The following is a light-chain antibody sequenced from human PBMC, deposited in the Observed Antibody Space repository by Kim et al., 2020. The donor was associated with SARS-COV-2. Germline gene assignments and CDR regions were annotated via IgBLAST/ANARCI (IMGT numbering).Light chain of an antibody. V-gene: IGLV2-11*01. J-gene: IGLJ2*01. Sequence: HSSTIYCTGTSSCVGRYNYVSEYQQQPGKTPKLMIYDVTKRPPGVPDPFSGCKSGNTASLTISGFQAEDEADYYCCSYAGSYGVVFGGGTQLTVL. CDR3: CSYAGSYGVV. CDR1: SSCVGRYNY. CDR2: DVT.